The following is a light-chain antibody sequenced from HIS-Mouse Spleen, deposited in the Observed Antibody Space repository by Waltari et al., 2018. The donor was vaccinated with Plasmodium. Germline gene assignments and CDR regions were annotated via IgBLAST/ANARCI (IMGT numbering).Light chain of an antibody. CDR2: GAS. CDR1: QSVSSN. Sequence: EIVMTQSPATLSVSPGERATLSCRASQSVSSNLAWYQKKPVQAPRLLIYGASTRATGIPDRFSGSGSGTEFTLTISSLQSEDFAVYYCQQYNNWSFTFGPGTKVDIK. J-gene: IGKJ3*01. CDR3: QQYNNWSFT. V-gene: IGKV3-15*01.